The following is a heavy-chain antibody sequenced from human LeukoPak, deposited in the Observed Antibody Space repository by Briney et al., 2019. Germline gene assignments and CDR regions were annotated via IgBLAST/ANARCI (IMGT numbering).Heavy chain of an antibody. CDR3: ARDRDVGLFSDNCFDP. CDR2: ISNSSSYI. Sequence: GGSLRLSCAASGFTFSTYSMNWVRQAPGKGLEWVSSISNSSSYIYYADSGKARFTISRENAKNSLYLQMNSLRAEDTAVYYCARDRDVGLFSDNCFDPWGQGTLVTVSS. V-gene: IGHV3-21*01. D-gene: IGHD3-22*01. J-gene: IGHJ5*02. CDR1: GFTFSTYS.